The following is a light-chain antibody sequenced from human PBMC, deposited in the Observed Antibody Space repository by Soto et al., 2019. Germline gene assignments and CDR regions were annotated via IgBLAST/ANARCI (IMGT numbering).Light chain of an antibody. J-gene: IGLJ7*01. Sequence: QSVLTQSSSASASLGSSVKLTCTLSSGHNTYTIAWHQQQPGKAPRYLMKLERSGSYDKGSGVPDRFSGSSSGADRYLTISNLQSEDEADYYWETWDSNTHTVFGGGTQLTVL. CDR3: ETWDSNTHTV. V-gene: IGLV4-60*03. CDR1: SGHNTYT. CDR2: LERSGSY.